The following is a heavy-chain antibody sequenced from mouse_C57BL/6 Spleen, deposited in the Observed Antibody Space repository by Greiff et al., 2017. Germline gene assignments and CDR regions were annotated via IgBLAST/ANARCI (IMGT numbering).Heavy chain of an antibody. D-gene: IGHD1-1*01. V-gene: IGHV1-50*01. CDR2: IDPSDSYT. CDR1: GYTFTSYW. Sequence: QVQLQQPGAELVKPGASVKLSCKASGYTFTSYWMQWVQQRPGQGLEWIGEIDPSDSYTNYNQKFKGKATLTVDTSSSTAYMQLSSLTSEDSAVDYCARSTLDYFDYWGQGTTLTVSS. J-gene: IGHJ2*01. CDR3: ARSTLDYFDY.